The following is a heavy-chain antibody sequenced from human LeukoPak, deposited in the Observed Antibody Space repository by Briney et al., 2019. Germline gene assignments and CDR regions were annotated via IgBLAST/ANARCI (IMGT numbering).Heavy chain of an antibody. CDR1: GGSISSYY. J-gene: IGHJ6*03. CDR2: IYYSGST. D-gene: IGHD5-18*01. V-gene: IGHV4-59*01. Sequence: PSETLSLTCTVSGGSISSYYWSWIRQPPGKGLEWIGYIYYSGSTNYNPSLKSRVTISVDTSKNQFFLKLSSVTAADTAVYYCARDRYNYSYYYFMDVWGKGTTVTISS. CDR3: ARDRYNYSYYYFMDV.